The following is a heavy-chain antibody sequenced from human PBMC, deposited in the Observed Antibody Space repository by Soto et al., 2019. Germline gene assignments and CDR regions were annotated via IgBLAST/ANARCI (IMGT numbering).Heavy chain of an antibody. J-gene: IGHJ4*02. CDR3: ARRYCSDSYCSYFDY. Sequence: QVQLQQWGAGLLKPSETLSLTCAVYGGSVSGYFWSWIRQPPGKGLEWIGEINHSGTTSYSPSLDSRVTTSVDTSKHQFSLRLSSVTAADTAIYYCARRYCSDSYCSYFDYWGRGTLVTVSS. V-gene: IGHV4-34*02. CDR2: INHSGTT. D-gene: IGHD2-15*01. CDR1: GGSVSGYF.